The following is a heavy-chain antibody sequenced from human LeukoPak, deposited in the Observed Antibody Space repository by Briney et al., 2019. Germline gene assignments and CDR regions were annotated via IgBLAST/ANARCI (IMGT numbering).Heavy chain of an antibody. V-gene: IGHV3-48*01. J-gene: IGHJ3*02. CDR3: AKDLGSGWYLDHAFDI. CDR2: ISSSSSGI. Sequence: GGSLRLSCAASGFTFSTYSMNWVRQAPGKGLEWVSYISSSSSGIYYADSVQGRFTTSRDNGKNSLYLQMNSLRAEDTAVYYCAKDLGSGWYLDHAFDIWGQGTMVTVSS. D-gene: IGHD6-19*01. CDR1: GFTFSTYS.